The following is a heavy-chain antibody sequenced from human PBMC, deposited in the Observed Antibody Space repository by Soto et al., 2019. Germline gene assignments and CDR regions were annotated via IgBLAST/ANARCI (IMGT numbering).Heavy chain of an antibody. CDR2: ISHNGKVQ. V-gene: IGHV3-30*18. CDR1: GFIFSNYG. Sequence: QVQLVQSGGGVVQPGRSLRLSCAASGFIFSNYGMHWVRQAPGKGLVWVAVISHNGKVQYCADSVKGRFTISRDNSKNTLYLQMNSLRADDTAAYYCAKESTARFSHMLDMWGQGTMVTVSS. D-gene: IGHD5-18*01. J-gene: IGHJ3*02. CDR3: AKESTARFSHMLDM.